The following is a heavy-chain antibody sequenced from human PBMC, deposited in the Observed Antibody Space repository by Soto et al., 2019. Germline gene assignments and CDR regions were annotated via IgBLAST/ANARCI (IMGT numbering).Heavy chain of an antibody. D-gene: IGHD1-26*01. CDR2: VLPVFNRT. CDR3: GRELSSGHGLGSLEV. CDR1: GDMFTGYI. J-gene: IGHJ6*02. V-gene: IGHV1-69*01. Sequence: QVQLVQSGPEVKKPGASVKVSCKASGDMFTGYIIHWVRLAPGQGLEWMGGVLPVFNRTYSSQKFQDRVTFVADESTPTAYLALRRLSVEATAIYCCGRELSSGHGLGSLEVWGQGTRVTVSS.